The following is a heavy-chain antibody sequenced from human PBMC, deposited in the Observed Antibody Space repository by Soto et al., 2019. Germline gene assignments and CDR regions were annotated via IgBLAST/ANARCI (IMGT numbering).Heavy chain of an antibody. D-gene: IGHD3-10*01. V-gene: IGHV3-23*01. CDR2: ISGSGGST. Sequence: GGSLRLSCAASGFTFSSYAMSWVRQAPGKGLEWVSAISGSGGSTYYADSGKGRFTDSRDNSKNTLYLQMNSLRAEDTAVYYCAKDRDGWFDPWGQGTLVTVSS. J-gene: IGHJ5*02. CDR1: GFTFSSYA. CDR3: AKDRDGWFDP.